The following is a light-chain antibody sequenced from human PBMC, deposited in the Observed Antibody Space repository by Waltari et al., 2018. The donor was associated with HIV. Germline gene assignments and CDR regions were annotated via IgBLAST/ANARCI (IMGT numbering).Light chain of an antibody. CDR1: RSDIGFYQL. V-gene: IGLV2-14*01. CDR3: SSYVNSDTLV. CDR2: GVD. Sequence: QPALTQPASVSGSPGQSITISCTVTRSDIGFYQLVSWYRQHPDEAPQLMIYGVDTPPLGVSDRFSGSKSGNTASLTISTLQPEDEADYYCSSYVNSDTLVFGGGTKLTVL. J-gene: IGLJ3*02.